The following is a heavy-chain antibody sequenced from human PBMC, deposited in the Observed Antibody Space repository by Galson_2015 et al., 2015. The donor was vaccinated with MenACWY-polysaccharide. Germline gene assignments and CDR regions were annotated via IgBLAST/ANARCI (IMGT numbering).Heavy chain of an antibody. Sequence: SLRLSCAASGFTFSTYWMSWVRQAPGKGLEWVANINPDGSDKNNADTVQGRFTISRDTATNSLYLEMTGLRAEDTAIFFCARAAYIGGWYPGCVDYWGQGALVTVSS. CDR3: ARAAYIGGWYPGCVDY. CDR2: INPDGSDK. J-gene: IGHJ4*02. D-gene: IGHD6-19*01. CDR1: GFTFSTYW. V-gene: IGHV3-7*01.